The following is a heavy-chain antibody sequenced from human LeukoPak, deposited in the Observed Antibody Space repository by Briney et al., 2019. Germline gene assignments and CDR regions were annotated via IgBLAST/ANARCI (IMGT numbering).Heavy chain of an antibody. D-gene: IGHD3-10*01. J-gene: IGHJ4*02. CDR1: GFTFSSYG. CDR2: ISYDGSNK. V-gene: IGHV3-30*03. Sequence: GRSLRLSCAASGFTFSSYGMHWVRRAPGKGLEWVAVISYDGSNKYYADSVKGRFTISRDNSKNTLYLQMNSLRAEDTAVYYCAYGPDFDYWGQGTLVTVSS. CDR3: AYGPDFDY.